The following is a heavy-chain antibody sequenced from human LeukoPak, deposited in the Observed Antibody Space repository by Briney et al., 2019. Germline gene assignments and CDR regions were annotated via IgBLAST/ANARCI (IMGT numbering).Heavy chain of an antibody. V-gene: IGHV3-23*01. D-gene: IGHD6-19*01. CDR2: LSSTGTST. Sequence: PGGSLRLSCAASAFSLNAYNMNWVRQAPGKGPEWVSGLSSTGTSTYYADSVRGRFIISRDNSKNTVSLQMDSLRVEDTAVYYCARARVAGSYYFDYWGQGTLVAVSS. CDR1: AFSLNAYN. CDR3: ARARVAGSYYFDY. J-gene: IGHJ4*02.